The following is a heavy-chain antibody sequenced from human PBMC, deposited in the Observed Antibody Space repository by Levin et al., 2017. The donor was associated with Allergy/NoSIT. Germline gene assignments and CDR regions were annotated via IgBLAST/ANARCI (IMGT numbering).Heavy chain of an antibody. Sequence: SETLSLTCTVSGGSISSGGYYWSWIRQHPGKGLEWIGYIYYSGSTYYNPSLKSRVTISVDTSKNQFSLKLSSVTAADTAVYYCARGGLRAIDYWGQGTLVTVSS. J-gene: IGHJ4*02. D-gene: IGHD5-12*01. V-gene: IGHV4-31*03. CDR2: IYYSGST. CDR1: GGSISSGGYY. CDR3: ARGGLRAIDY.